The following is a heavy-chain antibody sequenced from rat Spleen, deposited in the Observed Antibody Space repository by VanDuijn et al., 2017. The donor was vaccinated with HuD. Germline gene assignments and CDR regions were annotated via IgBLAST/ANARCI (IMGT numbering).Heavy chain of an antibody. V-gene: IGHV5-25*01. Sequence: EVQLVESGGGLVQPGRSLKLSCAASGFIFSNYYMAWVRQAPTKGLEWVAYISAGGGDTYYRYSVKGRFTISRDNAQSTLYLQMDSLRSEDTATYYCVRLLGAPDWYFDFWGPGTMVTVSS. CDR1: GFIFSNYY. J-gene: IGHJ1*01. CDR3: VRLLGAPDWYFDF. CDR2: ISAGGGDT. D-gene: IGHD5-1*01.